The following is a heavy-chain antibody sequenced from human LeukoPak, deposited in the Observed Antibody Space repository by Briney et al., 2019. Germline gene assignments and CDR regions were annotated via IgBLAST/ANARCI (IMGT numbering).Heavy chain of an antibody. CDR3: ARDSLGTVPAALDAFDI. J-gene: IGHJ3*02. D-gene: IGHD2-2*01. CDR1: GGSISSGGYS. Sequence: PSQTLSLTCAVSGGSISSGGYSWRWIRQPPGKGLEWIGYIYHSGSTYYNPSLKSRVTISVDRSKNQFSLKLSSVTAADTAVYYCARDSLGTVPAALDAFDIWGQGTMVTVSS. V-gene: IGHV4-30-2*01. CDR2: IYHSGST.